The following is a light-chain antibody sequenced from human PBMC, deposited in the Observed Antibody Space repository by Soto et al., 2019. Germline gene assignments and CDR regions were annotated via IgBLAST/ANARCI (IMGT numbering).Light chain of an antibody. V-gene: IGKV2-28*01. J-gene: IGKJ1*01. CDR3: LQALQSPRT. Sequence: EIVMPQSPLSLSVTPGEPDSISCRSSQSLLHTNGYNYLDWYLQKPGQSPQLLNYLGSNRSSGVPDRFSGSGSGTDLTLRISRVEAEDVGVYYCLQALQSPRTFGQGTKVEIK. CDR1: QSLLHTNGYNY. CDR2: LGS.